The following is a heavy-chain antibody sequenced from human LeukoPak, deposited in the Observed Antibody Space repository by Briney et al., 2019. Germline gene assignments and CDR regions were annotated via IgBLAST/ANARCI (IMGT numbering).Heavy chain of an antibody. Sequence: PGRSLRLSCTASGFTFGDHAMSWVRQAPGKGLEWVGFIRSKAYGGTTEYAASVKGRFTISRDDSKSIAYLQMNSLKTEDTAVYYCARGPIQLWIHNSMDVWGQGTTVTVSS. CDR2: IRSKAYGGTT. CDR3: ARGPIQLWIHNSMDV. CDR1: GFTFGDHA. D-gene: IGHD5-18*01. J-gene: IGHJ6*02. V-gene: IGHV3-49*04.